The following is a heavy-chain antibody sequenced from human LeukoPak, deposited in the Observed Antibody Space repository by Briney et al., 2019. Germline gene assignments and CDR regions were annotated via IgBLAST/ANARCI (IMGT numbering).Heavy chain of an antibody. J-gene: IGHJ4*02. V-gene: IGHV3-30*02. CDR3: ATLSEGGYYLDY. Sequence: EGSLRLSCAASGFTFSSCGMHWVRQAPGKGLEWVAFIRYDGSNKYYADSVKGRFTISRDNSKNTLYLQMNSLRAEDTAVYYCATLSEGGYYLDYWGQGTLVTVSS. D-gene: IGHD3-22*01. CDR2: IRYDGSNK. CDR1: GFTFSSCG.